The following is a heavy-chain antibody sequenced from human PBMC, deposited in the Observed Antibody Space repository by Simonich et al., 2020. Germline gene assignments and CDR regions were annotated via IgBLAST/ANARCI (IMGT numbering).Heavy chain of an antibody. J-gene: IGHJ6*02. CDR1: GFTFSSYE. Sequence: EVQLVESGGGLVQPGGSLRLSCAASGFTFSSYEMNWVRQAPGKGLEWVSYISSSGSTIYYADSVKCRLTNSRDNAKNSLYLQMNSLRAEDTAVYYCARDFRLQLVEIGTYYYYGMDVWGQGTTVTVSS. V-gene: IGHV3-48*03. CDR3: ARDFRLQLVEIGTYYYYGMDV. CDR2: ISSSGSTI. D-gene: IGHD6-6*01.